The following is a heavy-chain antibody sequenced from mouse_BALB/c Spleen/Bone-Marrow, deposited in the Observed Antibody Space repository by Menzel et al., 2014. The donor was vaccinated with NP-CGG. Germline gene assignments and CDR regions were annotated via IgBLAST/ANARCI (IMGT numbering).Heavy chain of an antibody. CDR2: ISSGSSTI. J-gene: IGHJ2*01. V-gene: IGHV5-17*02. CDR3: TRGGNWEDFDY. Sequence: EVHLVESGGGLVQPGGSRKLSCAASGFTFNSFGMHWVRQAPERGLEWVAYISSGSSTISYADTVKGRFTISRDNPKNTLFLQMTSLRSEDTAMYYCTRGGNWEDFDYWGQGTTLTVSS. CDR1: GFTFNSFG. D-gene: IGHD4-1*01.